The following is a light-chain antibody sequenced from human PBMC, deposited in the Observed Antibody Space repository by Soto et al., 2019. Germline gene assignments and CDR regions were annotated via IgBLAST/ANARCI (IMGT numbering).Light chain of an antibody. Sequence: QSVLTQPASVSGSPGQSITISCTGTSSDVGGYNFVSWYQQHPGKAPKLMIYDVRNRPSGVSNRFSGSKSANTASLTISGLQAEDEADYYCSSYTTSSTYFFGTGTKVTVL. J-gene: IGLJ1*01. CDR3: SSYTTSSTYF. CDR2: DVR. CDR1: SSDVGGYNF. V-gene: IGLV2-14*01.